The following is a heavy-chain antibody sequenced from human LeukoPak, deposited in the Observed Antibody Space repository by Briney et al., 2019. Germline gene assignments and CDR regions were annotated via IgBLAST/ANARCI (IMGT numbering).Heavy chain of an antibody. J-gene: IGHJ6*03. CDR1: GYSFTSYW. V-gene: IGHV5-51*01. CDR2: IYPGDSDT. D-gene: IGHD3-3*01. CDR3: ARLVSPNYDFWSGYYTGFDYYYYMDV. Sequence: GESLKISCKGSGYSFTSYWIGWVRQLPGKGLEWMGIIYPGDSDTRYSPSFQGQVTISADKSISTAYLQWSSLKASDTAMYYCARLVSPNYDFWSGYYTGFDYYYYMDVWGKGTTVTASS.